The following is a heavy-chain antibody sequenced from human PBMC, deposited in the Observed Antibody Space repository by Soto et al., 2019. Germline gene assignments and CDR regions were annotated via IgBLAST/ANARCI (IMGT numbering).Heavy chain of an antibody. D-gene: IGHD1-26*01. CDR1: GYTFTGYY. J-gene: IGHJ4*02. Sequence: ASVQVSCKASGYTFTGYYMHWVRQAPGQGLEWMGWINPNSGDTTYAQKFQGRVIMTGDTSISTAYMEVSGLRSDDTAVYYCAAALFTSGSFDFDYWGQGTLVTVSS. V-gene: IGHV1-2*02. CDR3: AAALFTSGSFDFDY. CDR2: INPNSGDT.